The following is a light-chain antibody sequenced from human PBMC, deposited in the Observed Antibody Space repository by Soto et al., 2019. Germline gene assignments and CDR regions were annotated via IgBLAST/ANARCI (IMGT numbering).Light chain of an antibody. V-gene: IGKV3-15*01. CDR2: GAS. CDR3: QQYNNWPPLT. J-gene: IGKJ5*01. CDR1: QSVSSN. Sequence: EIVMTQSPATLSVSPGERVTLSCRASQSVSSNLAWYHQKPGQAPRLLIYGASTRDTGIPARFSGSGSGTEFTLTISSLQSEDFAVYYCQQYNNWPPLTFGQGTRLEIK.